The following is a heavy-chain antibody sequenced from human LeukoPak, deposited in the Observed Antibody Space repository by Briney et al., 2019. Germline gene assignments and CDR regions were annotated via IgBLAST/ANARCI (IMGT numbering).Heavy chain of an antibody. J-gene: IGHJ6*02. CDR3: ARRPAVKVRTTSYYYGMDV. CDR1: GGTFSSYT. V-gene: IGHV1-69*02. Sequence: SVKVSCKASGGTFSSYTISWVRQAPGQGLEWMGRIIPILDITNYAQKFQGRVTMTRNTSISTAYMELSSLRSEDTAVYYCARRPAVKVRTTSYYYGMDVWGQGTTVTVSS. CDR2: IIPILDIT. D-gene: IGHD2/OR15-2a*01.